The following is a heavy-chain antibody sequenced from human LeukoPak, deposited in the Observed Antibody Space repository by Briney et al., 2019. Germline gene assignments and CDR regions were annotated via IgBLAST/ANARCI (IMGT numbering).Heavy chain of an antibody. CDR3: ARGLDYDSSGYCYFHDAFDI. CDR2: INHSGST. CDR1: GGPFSGYY. Sequence: SETLSLTCAVYGGPFSGYYWSWIRQPPGKGLEWVGEINHSGSTNYNPSLKSRVTISVDTSKNQFSLKLSSVTAADTAVYYCARGLDYDSSGYCYFHDAFDIWGQGTMVTVSS. J-gene: IGHJ3*02. V-gene: IGHV4-34*01. D-gene: IGHD3-22*01.